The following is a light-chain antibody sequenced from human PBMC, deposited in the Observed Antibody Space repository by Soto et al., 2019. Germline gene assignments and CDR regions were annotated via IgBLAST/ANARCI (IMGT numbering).Light chain of an antibody. CDR2: DAS. J-gene: IGKJ4*01. CDR1: QSISNW. V-gene: IGKV1-5*01. Sequence: DIQMTQSPSSLPASVGDRVTITCRASQSISNWLAWYQQKPGKAPKLLIYDASTLESGVPSRFSGSGSGTEFTLTISSLQPDDFATYYCHQYNSYHTFGGGTKVDI. CDR3: HQYNSYHT.